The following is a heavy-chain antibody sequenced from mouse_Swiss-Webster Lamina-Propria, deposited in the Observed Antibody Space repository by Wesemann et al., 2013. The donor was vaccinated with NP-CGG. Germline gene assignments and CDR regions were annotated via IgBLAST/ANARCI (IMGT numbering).Heavy chain of an antibody. Sequence: SYTSYNQKFKGKATLTVDESSSTAYMQLSSLTSEDSAVYYCARCGHFDYWGQGTTLTVSS. CDR3: ARCGHFDY. V-gene: IGHV1-69*02. J-gene: IGHJ2*01. CDR2: SYT.